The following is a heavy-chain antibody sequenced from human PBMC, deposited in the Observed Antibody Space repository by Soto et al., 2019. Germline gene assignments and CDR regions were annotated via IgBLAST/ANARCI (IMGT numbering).Heavy chain of an antibody. Sequence: GGSLRLSCAASGIIFSSYSMNWVRQAPGKGLEWVSYISGSSATIYYADSVKGRFTISRDNGKDSLFLQMDSLRDEDTAVYYCASPQYGGWPYYLHYWGQGTLVTVSS. V-gene: IGHV3-48*02. J-gene: IGHJ4*02. D-gene: IGHD6-19*01. CDR1: GIIFSSYS. CDR3: ASPQYGGWPYYLHY. CDR2: ISGSSATI.